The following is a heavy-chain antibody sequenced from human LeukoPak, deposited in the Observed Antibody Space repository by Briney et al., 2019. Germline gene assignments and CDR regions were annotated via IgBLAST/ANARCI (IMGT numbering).Heavy chain of an antibody. CDR1: GFTFGDYL. CDR2: ISGGTT. J-gene: IGHJ4*02. D-gene: IGHD6-19*01. CDR3: SRGSGWLSVY. V-gene: IGHV3-49*03. Sequence: GGSLRLSCTASGFTFGDYLMSWFRQAPGKGLEWIGFISGGTTEYAASVKGRFTISRYDSTSIAYLQMNSLTTEDTAVYYCSRGSGWLSVYWGQETLVTVSS.